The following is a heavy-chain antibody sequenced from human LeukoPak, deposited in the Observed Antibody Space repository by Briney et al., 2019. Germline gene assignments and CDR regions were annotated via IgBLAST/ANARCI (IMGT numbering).Heavy chain of an antibody. V-gene: IGHV3-7*01. CDR3: ARSTAGLDY. Sequence: GGSLRLSCPASGFTFSNSWMDWVRHAPGKGLEWVANIKPDGSEKYYVDSVKGRFTISKDNAKNSLYLQMNSLRVEDTAMYYCARSTAGLDYWGQGTLVTVSS. J-gene: IGHJ4*02. CDR2: IKPDGSEK. CDR1: GFTFSNSW. D-gene: IGHD5-18*01.